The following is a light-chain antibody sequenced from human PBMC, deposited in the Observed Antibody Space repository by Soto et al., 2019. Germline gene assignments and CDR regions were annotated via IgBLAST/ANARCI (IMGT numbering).Light chain of an antibody. CDR1: SSGVGGYDY. J-gene: IGLJ1*01. Sequence: QSVLTQPASVSGSPGQSITISCTGTSSGVGGYDYVSWYQQHPGKAPKLMIYEVSDRPSGVSDRISGSKSGNTASLTISGLQAEDEADYYCSSYTSSSPFVFGTGTKVTVL. CDR2: EVS. V-gene: IGLV2-14*03. CDR3: SSYTSSSPFV.